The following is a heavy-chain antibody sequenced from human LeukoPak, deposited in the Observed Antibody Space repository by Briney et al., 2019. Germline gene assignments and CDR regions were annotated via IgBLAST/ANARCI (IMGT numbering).Heavy chain of an antibody. D-gene: IGHD4-17*01. V-gene: IGHV1-8*01. CDR1: GYTFISYD. CDR3: ARPNTDNWFDP. Sequence: ASVKVSCKASGYTFISYDINWVRQAPGQGLEWMGWMNPNSGNTGYVRKFQGRVTLTRDTSLSTAYMELSSLRSEDTAVYYCARPNTDNWFDPWGQGTLVTVSS. CDR2: MNPNSGNT. J-gene: IGHJ5*02.